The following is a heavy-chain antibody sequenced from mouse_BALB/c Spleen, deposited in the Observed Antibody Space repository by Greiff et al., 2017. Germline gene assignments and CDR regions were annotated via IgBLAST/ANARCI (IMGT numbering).Heavy chain of an antibody. CDR1: GDSITSGY. V-gene: IGHV3-8*02. Sequence: EVKLQESGPSLVKPSQTLFLTCSVTGDSITSGYWNWIRKFPGNKLEYMGYISYSGSTYYNPSLKSRISITRDTSKNQYYLQLNSVTTEDTATYYCARWDGNYYAMDYWGQGTSVTVSS. CDR2: ISYSGST. CDR3: ARWDGNYYAMDY. D-gene: IGHD2-1*01. J-gene: IGHJ4*01.